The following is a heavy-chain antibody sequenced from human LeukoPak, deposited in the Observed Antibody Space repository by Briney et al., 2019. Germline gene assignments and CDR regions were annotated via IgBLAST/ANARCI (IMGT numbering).Heavy chain of an antibody. V-gene: IGHV3-7*01. CDR3: ARDRRGEYSYGSLDY. J-gene: IGHJ4*02. CDR1: GFTLSSYW. Sequence: GGSLRLSCAASGFTLSSYWMGWVRQPPGKGLAWVANIKQHGSEKYDVDSVKGRFTISRDNAKNSLYLQMNSLRAEDTAVYYCARDRRGEYSYGSLDYWGQGTLVTVSS. D-gene: IGHD5-18*01. CDR2: IKQHGSEK.